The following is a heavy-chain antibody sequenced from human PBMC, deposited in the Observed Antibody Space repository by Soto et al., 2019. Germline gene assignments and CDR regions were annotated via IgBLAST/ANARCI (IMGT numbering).Heavy chain of an antibody. V-gene: IGHV1-2*02. CDR3: SKGRWTVGHCSGGSCYDGMDV. CDR1: GYTFIGFT. CDR2: INPKNGDT. Sequence: ASVKVSFKSSGYTFIGFTRHWVRQAPGQGLEWMGWINPKNGDTYYAQKFQGRVTMTRDTSINTVYMELNSLKSDDTAVYYCSKGRWTVGHCSGGSCYDGMDVWGQGTTVTV. J-gene: IGHJ6*02. D-gene: IGHD2-15*01.